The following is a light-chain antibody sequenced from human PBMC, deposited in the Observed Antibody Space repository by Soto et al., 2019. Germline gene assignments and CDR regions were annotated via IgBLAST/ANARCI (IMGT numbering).Light chain of an antibody. CDR1: QSVSSNY. J-gene: IGKJ1*01. CDR3: WRYGSSPPT. V-gene: IGKV3-20*01. Sequence: EIVLTQSPGTLSLSPGERATLSCRASQSVSSNYLAWYRRKPGQAPRLLIYGASNRATDIPGRFSGSGYGTDFTLTITRLEPGDFAVYYCWRYGSSPPTFGPGTRVEI. CDR2: GAS.